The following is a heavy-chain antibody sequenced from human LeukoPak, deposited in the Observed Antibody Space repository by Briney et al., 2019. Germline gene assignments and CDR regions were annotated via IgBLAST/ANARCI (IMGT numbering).Heavy chain of an antibody. CDR2: ISAYNGNT. CDR1: GYTFTNYG. D-gene: IGHD3-10*01. Sequence: ASVKVSCKASGYTFTNYGISWVRQAPGQGLEWMGWISAYNGNTNYAQKLQGRVTMTTDTSTSTAYMELRSLRSDDTAVYYCARVSKDCYYGSGSYCNRNWFDPWGQGTLVTVSS. J-gene: IGHJ5*02. V-gene: IGHV1-18*01. CDR3: ARVSKDCYYGSGSYCNRNWFDP.